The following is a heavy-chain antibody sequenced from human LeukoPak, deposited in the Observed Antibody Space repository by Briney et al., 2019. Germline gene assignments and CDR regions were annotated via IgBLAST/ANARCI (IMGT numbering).Heavy chain of an antibody. CDR3: ARPHGDGYFNWFDP. J-gene: IGHJ5*02. CDR1: GGSISSSSYY. V-gene: IGHV4-39*01. Sequence: PSETLSLTCTVSGGSISSSSYYWGWIRQPRGKGLEWIGSIYYSGSTYYNPSLKSRVTISVDTSKNQFSLKLSSVTAADTAVYYCARPHGDGYFNWFDPWGQGTLVTVSS. CDR2: IYYSGST. D-gene: IGHD5-24*01.